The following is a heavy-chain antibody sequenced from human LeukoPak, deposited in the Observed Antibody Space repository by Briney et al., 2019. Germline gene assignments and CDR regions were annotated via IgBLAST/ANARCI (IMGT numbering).Heavy chain of an antibody. D-gene: IGHD3-10*01. CDR3: ARAPGYYGSGNWFDP. Sequence: SETLSLTCTVSGGSISSYYWSWIRQPPGKGLEWIGYIYYSGSTNYNPSLKSRVTISVDTSKNQFSLKLSSVTAAGTAVYYCARAPGYYGSGNWFDPWGQGTLVTVSS. J-gene: IGHJ5*02. CDR2: IYYSGST. V-gene: IGHV4-59*01. CDR1: GGSISSYY.